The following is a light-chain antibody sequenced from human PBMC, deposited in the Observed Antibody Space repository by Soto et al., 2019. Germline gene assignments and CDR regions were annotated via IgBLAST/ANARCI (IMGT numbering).Light chain of an antibody. CDR2: AAS. J-gene: IGKJ2*01. Sequence: DIQMTQSPSSLSASVGDTVTITCRASQGISNFLAWYQQRPGTVPRFLIYAASTLHSGVPSRFSGSGSGTHFTLTLNNLQPEDFATYYCQKYDRAPYTFGQGTKLQIK. CDR3: QKYDRAPYT. V-gene: IGKV1-27*01. CDR1: QGISNF.